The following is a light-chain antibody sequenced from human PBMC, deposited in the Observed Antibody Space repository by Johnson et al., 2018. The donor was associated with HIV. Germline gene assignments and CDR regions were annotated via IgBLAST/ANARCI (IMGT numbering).Light chain of an antibody. Sequence: QSVLTQPPSVSAAPGQKVTISCSGSSSNIGNNYVSWYQQLPGTAPRLLIYVNNKRPSWIPDRFSGSKSGTSATLGITGLQTGDEADYYSGTWDTRLSATAVFGTGTKVTVL. V-gene: IGLV1-51*01. CDR3: GTWDTRLSATAV. CDR2: VNN. J-gene: IGLJ1*01. CDR1: SSNIGNNY.